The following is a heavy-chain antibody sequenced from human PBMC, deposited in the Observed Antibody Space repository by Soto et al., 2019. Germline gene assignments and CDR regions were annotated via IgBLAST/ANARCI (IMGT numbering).Heavy chain of an antibody. J-gene: IGHJ6*02. V-gene: IGHV1-8*01. D-gene: IGHD2-2*02. CDR1: GYTFTSYD. CDR2: MNPNSGNK. CDR3: ARAPSSPYGSSTSCYNGFGMDV. Sequence: QVQLVQSGAEVKKPGASVKVSCKASGYTFTSYDINWVRQATGQGLEWMGWMNPNSGNKGYAQKFQGRVTMTRNPSISTAYMELSSLRSEDTAVYYCARAPSSPYGSSTSCYNGFGMDVWGQGTTVTVSS.